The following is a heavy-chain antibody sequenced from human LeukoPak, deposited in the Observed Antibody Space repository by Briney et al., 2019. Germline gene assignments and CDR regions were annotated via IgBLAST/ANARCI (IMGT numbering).Heavy chain of an antibody. D-gene: IGHD3-10*01. Sequence: SETLSLTCTVSGYSITSGYYWVWIRQPPGKGLQWIGAVYHSGSTYYNPSLKSRVAISVDTSKNQFSLKLYSVTAVDTAVYFCARSGPYYYHYLDVWGKGTTVTVSS. CDR2: VYHSGST. CDR3: ARSGPYYYHYLDV. J-gene: IGHJ6*03. V-gene: IGHV4-38-2*02. CDR1: GYSITSGYY.